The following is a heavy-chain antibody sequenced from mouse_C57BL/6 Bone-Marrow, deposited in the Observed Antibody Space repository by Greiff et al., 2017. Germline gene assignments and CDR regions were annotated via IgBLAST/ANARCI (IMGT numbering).Heavy chain of an antibody. CDR3: ARHDYDFPAWFAY. J-gene: IGHJ3*01. V-gene: IGHV5-17*01. D-gene: IGHD2-4*01. CDR2: ISSGSSTI. CDR1: GFTFSDYG. Sequence: VQLKESGGGLVKPGGSLKLSCAASGFTFSDYGMHWVRQAPEKGLEWVAYISSGSSTIYYADTVKGRFTISRDNAKNTLVLQMTSLRSEDTAMYYCARHDYDFPAWFAYWGQGTLGTVSA.